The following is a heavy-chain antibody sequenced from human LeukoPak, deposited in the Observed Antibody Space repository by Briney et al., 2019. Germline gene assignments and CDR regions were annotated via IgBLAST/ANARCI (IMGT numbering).Heavy chain of an antibody. V-gene: IGHV3-48*03. CDR2: ISSSGITI. J-gene: IGHJ3*02. D-gene: IGHD3-10*01. CDR3: ANYGSGNYGAFDI. CDR1: GFTFSSYE. Sequence: GGSLRLSCAASGFTFSSYEMNWVRQAPGKGLEWVSYISSSGITIYYADSVKGRFTISRDNAKNSLYLQMNSLKAEDTAVYYCANYGSGNYGAFDIWGQGTMVTVSS.